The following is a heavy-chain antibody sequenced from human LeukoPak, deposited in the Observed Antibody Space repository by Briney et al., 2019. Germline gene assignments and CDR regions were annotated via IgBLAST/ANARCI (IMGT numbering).Heavy chain of an antibody. CDR3: ARSPGTRDSY. Sequence: PGGSLRLSCAASGFTFSSYAMHWVRQAPGKGLEWVAVISYDGSNKYYADSVKGRFTISRDNSKNTLYLQMNSLRAEDTAEYYCARSPGTRDSYWGQGTLVTVSS. D-gene: IGHD2-21*02. J-gene: IGHJ4*02. CDR1: GFTFSSYA. V-gene: IGHV3-30*01. CDR2: ISYDGSNK.